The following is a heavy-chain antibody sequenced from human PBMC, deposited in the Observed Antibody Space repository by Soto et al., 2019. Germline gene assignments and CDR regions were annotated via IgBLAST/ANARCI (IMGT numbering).Heavy chain of an antibody. V-gene: IGHV1-2*02. Sequence: ASVKVSCKPSGYTFTAYYIHWVRQAPGQGLECMGWIDPRSGGTNYAQKFQGRVIMTRDTSINTAYMELSRLTSDDTAVYYCATDGYGAYAYWGQGTLVTVSS. CDR1: GYTFTAYY. CDR2: IDPRSGGT. J-gene: IGHJ4*02. D-gene: IGHD4-17*01. CDR3: ATDGYGAYAY.